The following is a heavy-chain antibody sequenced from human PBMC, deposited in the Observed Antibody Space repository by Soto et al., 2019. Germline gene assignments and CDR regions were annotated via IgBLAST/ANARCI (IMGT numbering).Heavy chain of an antibody. V-gene: IGHV1-69*13. CDR1: GGTFGSYA. D-gene: IGHD6-19*01. CDR2: IIPIFGTA. CDR3: ARDLGSGWYFPLYFGY. J-gene: IGHJ4*02. Sequence: SVKVSCKASGGTFGSYAISWVRQAPGQGLEWMGGIIPIFGTANYAQKFQGRVTITADESTSTAYMELSSLRSEDTAVYYCARDLGSGWYFPLYFGYWGQGTLVTVSS.